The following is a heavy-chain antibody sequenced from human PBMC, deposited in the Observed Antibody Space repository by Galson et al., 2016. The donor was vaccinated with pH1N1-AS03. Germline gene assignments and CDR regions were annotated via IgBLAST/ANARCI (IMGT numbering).Heavy chain of an antibody. J-gene: IGHJ5*02. CDR3: ARGTGSPHWFDP. V-gene: IGHV3-23*01. CDR1: GFTFNIYA. D-gene: IGHD3/OR15-3a*01. CDR2: IGGIDSST. Sequence: SLRLSCAASGFTFNIYAMNWVRQAPGKGLEWVSDIGGIDSSTWYAESVKGRFTVSRDNSKNTVYLQLNSLRAEDTAIYYCARGTGSPHWFDPWGQGTFVTVSA.